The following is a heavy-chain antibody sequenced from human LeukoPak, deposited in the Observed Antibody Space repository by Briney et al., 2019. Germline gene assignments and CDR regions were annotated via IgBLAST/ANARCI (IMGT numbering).Heavy chain of an antibody. Sequence: SETLSLTCAVYGGSFSGYYWSWIRQPPGKGLEWIGEIVHSGNTKYNPSLKSRVTISVDTSKNQFSLNLTSVTAADTAVYYCARFGSSTWYKGAFDIWGQGTMVTVTS. CDR3: ARFGSSTWYKGAFDI. CDR1: GGSFSGYY. J-gene: IGHJ3*02. V-gene: IGHV4-34*12. D-gene: IGHD1-1*01. CDR2: IVHSGNT.